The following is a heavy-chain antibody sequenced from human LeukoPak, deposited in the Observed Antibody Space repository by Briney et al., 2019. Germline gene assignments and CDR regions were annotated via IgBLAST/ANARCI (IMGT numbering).Heavy chain of an antibody. V-gene: IGHV3-30-3*01. CDR3: ARDTSDYYYYYGMDV. Sequence: GRSLRLSCAASGFTFSSYAMHWVRQAPGKGLEWVAVISYDGSNKYYADSVKGRFTISRDNSKNTLYLQMNSLRAEDTAVYYCARDTSDYYYYYGMDVWGQGTTVTVSS. CDR2: ISYDGSNK. J-gene: IGHJ6*02. D-gene: IGHD2/OR15-2a*01. CDR1: GFTFSSYA.